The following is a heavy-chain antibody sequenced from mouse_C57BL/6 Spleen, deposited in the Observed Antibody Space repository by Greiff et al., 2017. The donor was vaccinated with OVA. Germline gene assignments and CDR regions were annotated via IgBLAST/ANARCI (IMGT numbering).Heavy chain of an antibody. CDR1: GYTFTDYY. CDR2: INPNNGGT. D-gene: IGHD4-1*01. CDR3: AREELGRNARDY. Sequence: VQLQQSGPELVKPGASVKISCKASGYTFTDYYMNWVKQSHGKSLEWIGDINPNNGGTSYNQKFKGKATLTVDKSSSTAYMELRSLTSEDSAVYYCAREELGRNARDYWGQGTSVTVSS. J-gene: IGHJ4*01. V-gene: IGHV1-26*01.